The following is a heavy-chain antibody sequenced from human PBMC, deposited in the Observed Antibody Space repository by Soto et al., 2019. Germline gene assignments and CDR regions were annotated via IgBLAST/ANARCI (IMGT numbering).Heavy chain of an antibody. CDR3: ARERTRGFDS. CDR2: MNPNRGNT. J-gene: IGHJ5*01. V-gene: IGHV1-8*01. CDR1: GYTFTSYD. Sequence: QVHLVQSGAEVRKPGASVKVSCKASGYTFTSYDINWVRQATGQGLEWMGWMNPNRGNTAYAQKFQGRVTMTRSTAIGTGHMERSSLRAEDTAVYYCARERTRGFDSWGQGTLVTVSS.